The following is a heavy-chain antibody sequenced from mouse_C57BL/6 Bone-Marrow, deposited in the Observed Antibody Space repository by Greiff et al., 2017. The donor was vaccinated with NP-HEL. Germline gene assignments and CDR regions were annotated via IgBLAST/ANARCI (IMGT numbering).Heavy chain of an antibody. D-gene: IGHD3-2*02. Sequence: EVQLQQSGPELVKPGASVKISCKASGYSFTGYYMNWVKQSPEKSLEWIGEINPSTGGTTYNQKFKAKATLTVDKSSSTAYMQLKSLTSEDSAVYYGARRLTLIDYWGQGTTLTVSS. CDR2: INPSTGGT. CDR1: GYSFTGYY. J-gene: IGHJ2*01. V-gene: IGHV1-42*01. CDR3: ARRLTLIDY.